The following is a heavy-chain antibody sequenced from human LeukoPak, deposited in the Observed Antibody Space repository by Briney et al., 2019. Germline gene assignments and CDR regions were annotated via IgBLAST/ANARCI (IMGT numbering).Heavy chain of an antibody. J-gene: IGHJ4*02. Sequence: ASVKVSCKASGYSFSSYDVNWVRQATGQELEWMGWMNPNSGNTGYAQKFQGRVTISRNTSITTAYMELSGLTSEDTAVYYCATYSGYAQWGQGTLVTVSS. CDR3: ATYSGYAQ. CDR2: MNPNSGNT. CDR1: GYSFSSYD. V-gene: IGHV1-8*03. D-gene: IGHD5-12*01.